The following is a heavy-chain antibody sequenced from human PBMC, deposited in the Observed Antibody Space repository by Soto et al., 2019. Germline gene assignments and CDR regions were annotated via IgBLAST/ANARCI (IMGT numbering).Heavy chain of an antibody. D-gene: IGHD1-20*01. J-gene: IGHJ4*02. CDR3: ALYNWNHGSFDY. CDR2: INPNSGDT. Sequence: QVQLVQSGAEVKKPGASVKVSCKASGYTFTAYQIHWVRQAPGQGLEWMGWINPNSGDTNYAQKFQDWVTMTRDTSISTAYMEVSRLRSADRAVYYCALYNWNHGSFDYWGQGTLVAVSS. CDR1: GYTFTAYQ. V-gene: IGHV1-2*04.